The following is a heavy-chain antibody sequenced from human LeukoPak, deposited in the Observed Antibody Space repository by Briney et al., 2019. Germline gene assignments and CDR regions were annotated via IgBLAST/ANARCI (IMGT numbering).Heavy chain of an antibody. CDR2: IYTSGST. CDR1: GGSISSYY. CDR3: SCDSSTAYDILTGYPAAEYFQH. D-gene: IGHD3-9*01. Sequence: SETLSLTCTVSGGSISSYYWSWIRQPAGKGLEWIGRIYTSGSTNYNPSLKSRVTMSVDTSKNQFSLKLSSVTAADTAVYYCSCDSSTAYDILTGYPAAEYFQHWGQGTLVTVSS. J-gene: IGHJ1*01. V-gene: IGHV4-4*07.